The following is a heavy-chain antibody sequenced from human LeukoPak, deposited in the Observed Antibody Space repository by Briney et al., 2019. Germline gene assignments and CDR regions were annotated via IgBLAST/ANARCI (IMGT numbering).Heavy chain of an antibody. Sequence: GGSLRLSCAASGFTVSSNYMNWVRQAPGKELEWVSVLYSGGDTYYTDSVKGRFTISRDNSKNTLYLQMNSLRVEDTAVYYCARARGSGWLDFDCWGQGTLVTVSS. J-gene: IGHJ4*02. CDR3: ARARGSGWLDFDC. D-gene: IGHD6-19*01. V-gene: IGHV3-53*01. CDR2: LYSGGDT. CDR1: GFTVSSNY.